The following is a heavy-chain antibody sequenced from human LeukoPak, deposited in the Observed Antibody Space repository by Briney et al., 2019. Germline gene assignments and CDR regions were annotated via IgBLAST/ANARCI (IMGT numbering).Heavy chain of an antibody. V-gene: IGHV3-30*04. D-gene: IGHD1-26*01. Sequence: GGSLRLSCAASGFTFSSYAMHWVRQAPGKGLEWVAVISYDGSNKYYADSVKGRFTISRDNSKNTLSLQMNSLRPEDTAVYYCAREVGTPQAFDIWGQGTMVTVSS. J-gene: IGHJ3*02. CDR1: GFTFSSYA. CDR2: ISYDGSNK. CDR3: AREVGTPQAFDI.